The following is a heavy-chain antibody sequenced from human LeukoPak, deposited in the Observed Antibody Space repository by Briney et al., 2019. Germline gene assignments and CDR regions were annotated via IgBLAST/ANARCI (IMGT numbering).Heavy chain of an antibody. J-gene: IGHJ5*02. CDR3: VGKHRNGWFDP. D-gene: IGHD1-1*01. Sequence: ASVKVSCKASGYIFTTNTINWVRQAPGQGLEWMGWINTKTGNAAYAQGFTGRFVFSLDTSVSTSFLQISSLRGDDTAVYYCVGKHRNGWFDPWGQGTLVTVYS. CDR1: GYIFTTNT. CDR2: INTKTGNA. V-gene: IGHV7-4-1*02.